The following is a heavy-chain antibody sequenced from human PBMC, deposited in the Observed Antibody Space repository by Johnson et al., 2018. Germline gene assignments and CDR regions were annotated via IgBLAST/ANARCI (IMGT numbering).Heavy chain of an antibody. CDR2: IGTGGDT. CDR3: AKGGVRGYGPSRLGMDV. CDR1: GFAFSSYV. Sequence: EVQLLESGGGLVQPGGSLRPSCAASGFAFSSYVLHWVRRAPGKGPEWVSAIGTGGDTYYVDSVMGRFTISRDHAKKSLYLQMNSRRAEDTALYYCAKGGVRGYGPSRLGMDVWGQGTTVTVSS. D-gene: IGHD5-12*01. V-gene: IGHV3-47*02. J-gene: IGHJ6*02.